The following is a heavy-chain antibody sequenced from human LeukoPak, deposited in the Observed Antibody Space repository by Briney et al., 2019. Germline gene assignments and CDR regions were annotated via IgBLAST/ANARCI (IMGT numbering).Heavy chain of an antibody. V-gene: IGHV3-53*01. Sequence: PGGSLRLSCAASGFTVRDNYMSWVRQAPGKGLESVSVISNGGDTYYADSVKGRFTISRDISKNTLYLQMNSLRAEDTAVYFCAGDKTTGGCYEFDYWGQGALVTVSS. CDR1: GFTVRDNY. CDR3: AGDKTTGGCYEFDY. J-gene: IGHJ4*02. D-gene: IGHD2-15*01. CDR2: ISNGGDT.